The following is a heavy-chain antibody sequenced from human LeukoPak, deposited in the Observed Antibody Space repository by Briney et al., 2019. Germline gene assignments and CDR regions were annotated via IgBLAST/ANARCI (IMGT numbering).Heavy chain of an antibody. D-gene: IGHD6-13*01. CDR1: GYTFTSYY. J-gene: IGHJ4*02. Sequence: ASVKVSCKASGYTFTSYYMHWVRQAPGQGLEWMGIINPSGGSTSYAQKFQGRVTMTRDTSTSTVYMELSSLRPEDTAVYYCAGVPKGDSSSWSDFDYWGQGTLVTVSS. CDR2: INPSGGST. CDR3: AGVPKGDSSSWSDFDY. V-gene: IGHV1-46*01.